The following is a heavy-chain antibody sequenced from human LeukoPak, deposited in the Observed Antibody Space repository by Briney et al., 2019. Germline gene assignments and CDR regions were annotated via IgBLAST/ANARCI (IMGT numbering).Heavy chain of an antibody. D-gene: IGHD2/OR15-2a*01. Sequence: GGSLRLSCAASGFTFSSYWMSWVRQAPGKGLEWVANIKQDGSEKYYVDSVKGRFTISRDNAKNSLYLQMNSLRAEHTAVYYCARVGKTVIGPMLNWGQGTLVTVSS. J-gene: IGHJ4*02. CDR2: IKQDGSEK. CDR3: ARVGKTVIGPMLN. CDR1: GFTFSSYW. V-gene: IGHV3-7*01.